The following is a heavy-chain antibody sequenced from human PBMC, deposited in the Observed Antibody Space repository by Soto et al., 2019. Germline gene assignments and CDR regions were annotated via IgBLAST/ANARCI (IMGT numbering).Heavy chain of an antibody. V-gene: IGHV3-23*01. CDR3: AKDRRAGGNSAFYFDF. CDR1: GFKFSNYA. CDR2: ISATGGGT. Sequence: GGSLRLSCAASGFKFSNYAMSLVRQAPGKGLEWVSLISATGGGTYYADSVKGRFTISRDNSHNTLYLQVHSLTAEDTAVYYCAKDRRAGGNSAFYFDFWGQGAQVTVAX. J-gene: IGHJ4*02. D-gene: IGHD3-16*01.